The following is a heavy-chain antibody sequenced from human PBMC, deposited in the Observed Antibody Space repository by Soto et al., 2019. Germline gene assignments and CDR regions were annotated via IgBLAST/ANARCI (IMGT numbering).Heavy chain of an antibody. CDR1: GFTFSSYA. D-gene: IGHD6-19*01. J-gene: IGHJ6*02. CDR3: ARDRSSGWSYYYYGMDV. CDR2: ISYDGSNK. V-gene: IGHV3-30-3*01. Sequence: QVQLVESGGGVVQPGRSLRLSCAASGFTFSSYAMHWVRQAPGKGLEWVAVISYDGSNKYYADSVKGRFTISRANSKNTLYLQMNSLSAEDTAVYYCARDRSSGWSYYYYGMDVWGQGTTVTVSS.